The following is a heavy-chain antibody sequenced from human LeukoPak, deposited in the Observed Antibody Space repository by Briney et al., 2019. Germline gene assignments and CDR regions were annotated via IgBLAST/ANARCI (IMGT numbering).Heavy chain of an antibody. CDR3: ARDSKQLVPPDYYYYGMDV. Sequence: ASVKVSCKASGYTFTGYYMHWVRQAPGQGLEWMGWIIPNSGGTSYAQKFQGRVTMTRDTSISTAYMELSRLSSDDTAVYYSARDSKQLVPPDYYYYGMDVWGQGTTVTVSS. CDR1: GYTFTGYY. V-gene: IGHV1-2*02. D-gene: IGHD6-13*01. J-gene: IGHJ6*02. CDR2: IIPNSGGT.